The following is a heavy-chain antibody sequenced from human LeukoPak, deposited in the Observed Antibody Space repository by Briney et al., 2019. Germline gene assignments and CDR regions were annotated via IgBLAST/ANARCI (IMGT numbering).Heavy chain of an antibody. D-gene: IGHD2-2*01. CDR1: VGTFSSYA. Sequence: SVKVSCKASVGTFSSYAISWLRQAPGQGLEGMGRIIPIFGTANSAQKFQGRVTITTDESTSTAYIDLSSLRCEAQTGVYSSSEVYEGYCSSTSCYEGGYYFDYWRQGPLVTVSS. CDR3: SSEVYEGYCSSTSCYEGGYYFDY. CDR2: IIPIFGTA. V-gene: IGHV1-69*05. J-gene: IGHJ4*02.